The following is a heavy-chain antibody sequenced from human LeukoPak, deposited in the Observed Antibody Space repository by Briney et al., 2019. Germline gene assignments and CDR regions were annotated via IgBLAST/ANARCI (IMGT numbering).Heavy chain of an antibody. CDR2: IKSKTDGGTT. CDR1: GFTFSNAW. V-gene: IGHV3-15*01. Sequence: GGSLRLSCAASGFTFSNAWMNWVRQAPGKGLEWVGRIKSKTDGGTTDYAAPVKGRFTISRDDSRHTLYLQVNSLKAEDTAVYYCTTGNWGSFSYWGQGTLVTVSS. J-gene: IGHJ4*02. D-gene: IGHD7-27*01. CDR3: TTGNWGSFSY.